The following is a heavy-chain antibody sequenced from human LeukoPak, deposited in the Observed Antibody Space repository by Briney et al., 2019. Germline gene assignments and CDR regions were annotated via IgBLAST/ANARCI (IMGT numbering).Heavy chain of an antibody. D-gene: IGHD5-12*01. CDR3: ARGPKVATIIELSY. CDR2: INPNSGGT. V-gene: IGHV1-2*02. CDR1: RYTFTGYY. J-gene: IGHJ4*02. Sequence: VASVKVSCKASRYTFTGYYMHWVRQAPGQGLEWMGWINPNSGGTNYAQKFQGRVTMTRDTSISTAYMELSRLRSDDTAVYYCARGPKVATIIELSYWGLGTLVTVSS.